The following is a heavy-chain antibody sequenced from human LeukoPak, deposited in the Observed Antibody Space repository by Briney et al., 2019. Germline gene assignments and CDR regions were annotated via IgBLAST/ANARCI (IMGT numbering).Heavy chain of an antibody. CDR3: ARGTYYDFWSGYYNPYYFDY. Sequence: SETLSLTCTVSGGSISSYYWSWIRQPPGKGLEWIGYIYYSGSTNYNPSLKSRVTISVDTSKNQFSLKLSSATAADTAVYYCARGTYYDFWSGYYNPYYFDYWGQGTLVTVSS. V-gene: IGHV4-59*01. D-gene: IGHD3-3*01. J-gene: IGHJ4*02. CDR2: IYYSGST. CDR1: GGSISSYY.